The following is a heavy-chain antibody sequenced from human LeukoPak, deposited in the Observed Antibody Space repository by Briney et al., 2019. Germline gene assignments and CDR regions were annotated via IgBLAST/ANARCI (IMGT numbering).Heavy chain of an antibody. Sequence: ASVKVSCKASGYTFTSYGISWVRQAPGQGLEWMGWISAYNGNTNYAQKLQGRVTMTTDTSTSTAYMELNSLRAEDTAVYYCARDVSSGYSGYEWVDYFDYWGQGTLVTVSS. V-gene: IGHV1-18*01. D-gene: IGHD5-12*01. J-gene: IGHJ4*02. CDR1: GYTFTSYG. CDR3: ARDVSSGYSGYEWVDYFDY. CDR2: ISAYNGNT.